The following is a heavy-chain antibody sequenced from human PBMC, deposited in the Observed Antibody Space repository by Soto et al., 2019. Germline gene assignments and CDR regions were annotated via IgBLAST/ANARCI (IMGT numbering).Heavy chain of an antibody. CDR1: GYTFTSYD. CDR3: ARVWGYYYGSGSYNWFDP. V-gene: IGHV1-8*01. Sequence: QVQLVQSGAEVKKPGASVKVSCKASGYTFTSYDINWVRQATGQRLEWMGWMNPNSGNTGYAQKFQGRVTMTRNTSISTAYMELSSLRSEDTAVYYCARVWGYYYGSGSYNWFDPWGQGTLVTVSP. D-gene: IGHD3-10*01. CDR2: MNPNSGNT. J-gene: IGHJ5*02.